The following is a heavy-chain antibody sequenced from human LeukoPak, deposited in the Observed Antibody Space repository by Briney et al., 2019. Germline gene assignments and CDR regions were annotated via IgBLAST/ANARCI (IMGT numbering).Heavy chain of an antibody. V-gene: IGHV3-30*02. Sequence: GGSLRLSCAASKFTFSNYNMHWVRQAPGKGLEWVAFVRYDGSDRYYAYSVKGRFTISRDNSKNTLYLQMNSLRAEDTAVYYCAKVGDFWSGYPAEYFQRWGQGTLVTVSS. J-gene: IGHJ1*01. CDR2: VRYDGSDR. CDR3: AKVGDFWSGYPAEYFQR. D-gene: IGHD3-3*01. CDR1: KFTFSNYN.